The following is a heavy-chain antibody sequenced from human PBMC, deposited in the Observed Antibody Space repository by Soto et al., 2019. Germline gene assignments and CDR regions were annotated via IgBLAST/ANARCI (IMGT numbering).Heavy chain of an antibody. CDR3: ASPDMLTGYVYFDY. J-gene: IGHJ4*02. CDR1: GYTFTKYW. Sequence: GESLKISCQASGYTFTKYWVGWVRHMPGKGLEWMGIIYPDDSDTRYSPSFQGHVTISADKSISTAYLQWSSLKASDSASYYWASPDMLTGYVYFDYWGPGTQLTVCS. D-gene: IGHD3-9*01. V-gene: IGHV5-51*01. CDR2: IYPDDSDT.